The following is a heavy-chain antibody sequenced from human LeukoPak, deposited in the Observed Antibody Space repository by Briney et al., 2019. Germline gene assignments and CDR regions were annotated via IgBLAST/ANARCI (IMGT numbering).Heavy chain of an antibody. J-gene: IGHJ5*02. D-gene: IGHD2-2*01. Sequence: GRSLRLSCAASGFTLDDYAMHWVRHAPGKGLEWVSGISWNSGSIGYADSVKGRFTISRDNAKNSLYLQMNSLRAEDTALYYCAKGDCGSSTSCYGLDPWGQGTLVTVSS. V-gene: IGHV3-9*01. CDR3: AKGDCGSSTSCYGLDP. CDR1: GFTLDDYA. CDR2: ISWNSGSI.